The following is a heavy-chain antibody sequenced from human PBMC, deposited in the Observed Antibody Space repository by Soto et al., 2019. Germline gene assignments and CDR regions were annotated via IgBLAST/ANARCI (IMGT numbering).Heavy chain of an antibody. D-gene: IGHD2-15*01. CDR3: ARVERGYCSGGSCSNWFDP. CDR2: IIPIFGTA. V-gene: IGHV1-69*06. CDR1: GGTFSSYA. Sequence: QVQLVQSGAEVKKPGSSVKVSCKASGGTFSSYAISWVRQAPGQGLEWMGGIIPIFGTANYAQKFQGRVTTTADKSTSTAYMELSSLRSEDTAVYYCARVERGYCSGGSCSNWFDPWGQGTLVTVSS. J-gene: IGHJ5*02.